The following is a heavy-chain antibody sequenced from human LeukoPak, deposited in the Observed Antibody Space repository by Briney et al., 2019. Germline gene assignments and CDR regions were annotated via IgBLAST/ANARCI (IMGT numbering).Heavy chain of an antibody. J-gene: IGHJ4*02. V-gene: IGHV1-18*01. CDR3: ARDLYYGSGSYGWPNY. D-gene: IGHD3-10*01. CDR2: ISAYNGNT. CDR1: GYTFTSYG. Sequence: GASVKVSCKASGYTFTSYGISWVRQAPGQGLEWMGWISAYNGNTNYAQKLRGRVTMTTDTSTSTVYMELSSLRSEDTAVYYCARDLYYGSGSYGWPNYWGQGTLVTVSS.